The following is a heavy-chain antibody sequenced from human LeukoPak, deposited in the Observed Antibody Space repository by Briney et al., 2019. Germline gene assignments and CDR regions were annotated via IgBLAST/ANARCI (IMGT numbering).Heavy chain of an antibody. CDR1: GYSISSGYY. CDR2: IYHSGST. CDR3: ARDKRYCSSTSCYTLDY. D-gene: IGHD2-2*02. Sequence: SETVSLTCTVSGYSISSGYYWGWIRQPPGKGLEWIGSIYHSGSTYYNPSPKSRVTISVDTSKNQFSLKLSSVTAADTAVYYCARDKRYCSSTSCYTLDYWGQGTLVTVSS. V-gene: IGHV4-38-2*02. J-gene: IGHJ4*02.